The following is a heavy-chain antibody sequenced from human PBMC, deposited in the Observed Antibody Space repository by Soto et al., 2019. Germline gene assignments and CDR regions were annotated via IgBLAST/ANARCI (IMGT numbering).Heavy chain of an antibody. Sequence: QVQLQQWGAGLLKSSETLSLTCAVYGGSFSGYYWTWIRQPPGKGLEWIGEINHGGSTNYNPSLNSRATISADTSKKQFSLNLISVTATDVAVYYWARTYYVGAVSYYIALDLWGQGTLVTVSS. V-gene: IGHV4-34*01. CDR3: ARTYYVGAVSYYIALDL. J-gene: IGHJ5*02. D-gene: IGHD3-10*01. CDR1: GGSFSGYY. CDR2: INHGGST.